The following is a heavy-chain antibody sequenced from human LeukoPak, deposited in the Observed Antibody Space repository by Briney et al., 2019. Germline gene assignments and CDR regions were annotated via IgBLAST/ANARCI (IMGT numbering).Heavy chain of an antibody. J-gene: IGHJ6*03. Sequence: GTLSLTCTVSGYSISSGFYWGWIRQPPGKGLEWVSSISSSSSYIYYADSVKVRFTISRDNAKNSLYLQMNSLGAEDTAVYYCARDPYSGGYGDYYYYYMDVWGKGTTVTISS. D-gene: IGHD1-26*01. CDR2: ISSSSSYI. CDR3: ARDPYSGGYGDYYYYYMDV. CDR1: GYSISSGF. V-gene: IGHV3-21*01.